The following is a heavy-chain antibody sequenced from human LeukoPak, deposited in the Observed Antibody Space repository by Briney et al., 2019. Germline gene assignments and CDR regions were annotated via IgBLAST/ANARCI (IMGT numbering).Heavy chain of an antibody. J-gene: IGHJ4*02. D-gene: IGHD1-26*01. CDR2: ISGSGGST. CDR3: ALSGSYLSISVGYYFDY. V-gene: IGHV3-23*01. CDR1: GFTFSSYA. Sequence: GGSLRLSCAASGFTFSSYAMSWVRQAPGKGLEWVSAISGSGGSTYYADPVKGRFTISRDNSKNTLYLQMNSLRAEDTAVYYCALSGSYLSISVGYYFDYWGQGTLVTVSS.